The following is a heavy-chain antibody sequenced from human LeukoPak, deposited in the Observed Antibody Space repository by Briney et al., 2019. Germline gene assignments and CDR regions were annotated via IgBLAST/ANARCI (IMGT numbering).Heavy chain of an antibody. CDR1: GFTFSSYS. D-gene: IGHD3-10*01. V-gene: IGHV3-21*01. CDR3: ARDIYYGLQRGDFDY. J-gene: IGHJ4*02. Sequence: GGALRLSCAASGFTFSSYSMNWVRQAPGEGLEWVSSISSSSSYIYYADSVKGRFTISRDNAKNSLYLQMNSLRAEDTAVYYCARDIYYGLQRGDFDYWGQGTLVTVSS. CDR2: ISSSSSYI.